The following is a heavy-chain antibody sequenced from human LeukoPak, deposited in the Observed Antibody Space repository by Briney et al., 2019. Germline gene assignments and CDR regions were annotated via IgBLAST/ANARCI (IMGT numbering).Heavy chain of an antibody. CDR2: ISGSGGST. D-gene: IGHD5-18*01. CDR3: AKDRTPIQIQLWLLGY. V-gene: IGHV3-23*01. J-gene: IGHJ4*02. Sequence: GGSLRLSCAASGFTFSNYAMTWVRQTPGKGLEWVSAISGSGGSTYYADSVKGRFTISRDNSKNTLYLQMNSLRAEDTAVYYCAKDRTPIQIQLWLLGYWGQGTLVTVSS. CDR1: GFTFSNYA.